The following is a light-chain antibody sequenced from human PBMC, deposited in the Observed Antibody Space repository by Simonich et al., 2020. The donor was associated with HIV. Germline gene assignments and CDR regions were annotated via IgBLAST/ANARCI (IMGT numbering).Light chain of an antibody. V-gene: IGKV4-1*01. J-gene: IGKJ3*01. CDR1: QSVLYSSKNKNY. Sequence: DIVMTQSPDSLAVSLGERATINCKSSQSVLYSSKNKNYLAWYQQKPGQPPQRLIYWASTRESGVPDRFSGSGSGTDFTLTISSLQAEDVAVYYCQQYFTTPPTFGPGTKVDIK. CDR3: QQYFTTPPT. CDR2: WAS.